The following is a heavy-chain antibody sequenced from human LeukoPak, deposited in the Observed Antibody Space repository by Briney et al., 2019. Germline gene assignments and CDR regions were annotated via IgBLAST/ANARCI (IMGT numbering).Heavy chain of an antibody. CDR2: ISSSSSYI. CDR1: GFTLSYYN. CDR3: ASGYDFAPPSDY. Sequence: GGSLRLSCAASGFTLSYYNMNWVRQAPGKGLEWVSSISSSSSYIYYADSVKGRFTISRDNAKNSLYLQMNSLRAEDTAVYYCASGYDFAPPSDYWGQGTLVTVSS. J-gene: IGHJ4*02. D-gene: IGHD5-12*01. V-gene: IGHV3-21*01.